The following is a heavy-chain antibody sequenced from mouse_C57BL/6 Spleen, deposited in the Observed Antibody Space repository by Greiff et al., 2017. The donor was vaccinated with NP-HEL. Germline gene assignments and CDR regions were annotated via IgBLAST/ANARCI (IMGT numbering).Heavy chain of an antibody. J-gene: IGHJ2*01. CDR2: INPNNGGT. D-gene: IGHD1-1*01. CDR1: GYTFTDYY. V-gene: IGHV1-26*01. CDR3: ARDEARGPSSSSY. Sequence: EVQLQQSGPELVKPGASVKISCKASGYTFTDYYMNWVKQSHGKSLEWIGDINPNNGGTSYNQKFKGKATLTVDKSSSTAYMELRSLTSEDSAVYDCARDEARGPSSSSYWGQGTTLTVSS.